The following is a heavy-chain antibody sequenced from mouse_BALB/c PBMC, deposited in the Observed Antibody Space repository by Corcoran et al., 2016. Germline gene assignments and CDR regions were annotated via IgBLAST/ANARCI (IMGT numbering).Heavy chain of an antibody. D-gene: IGHD1-1*01. J-gene: IGHJ4*01. CDR1: GFNSTDYF. CDR3: ARGYYGSGYMDY. Sequence: EVQLQQSAGELLRSGALVKLSCKASGFNSTDYFRHWVKQRPEQGLEWIGWIDPENGNTIYDPKFQGKASITADTSSNTAYLQLSSLTSEDTAVYYGARGYYGSGYMDYWGQGTSVTVSS. V-gene: IGHV14-1*02. CDR2: IDPENGNT.